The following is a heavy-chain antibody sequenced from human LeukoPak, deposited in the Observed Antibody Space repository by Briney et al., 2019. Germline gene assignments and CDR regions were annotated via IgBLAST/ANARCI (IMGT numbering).Heavy chain of an antibody. Sequence: SETLSLTCAVYGGSFSGYYWSWIRQPPGKGLEWIGGINHSGSTNCNPSLKSRVTISVDTSKNQFSLKLSSVTAADTAVYYCARVRDLGYCSGGSCYGGGLDYWGQGTLVTVSS. J-gene: IGHJ4*02. CDR1: GGSFSGYY. V-gene: IGHV4-34*01. D-gene: IGHD2-15*01. CDR3: ARVRDLGYCSGGSCYGGGLDY. CDR2: INHSGST.